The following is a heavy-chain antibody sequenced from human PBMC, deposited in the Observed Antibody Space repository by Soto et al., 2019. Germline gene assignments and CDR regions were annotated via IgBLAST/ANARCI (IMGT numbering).Heavy chain of an antibody. CDR3: ARETGLRSSGWSYYFDF. CDR1: GFTLSSYS. V-gene: IGHV3-48*02. D-gene: IGHD6-19*01. CDR2: ISGSGGTI. J-gene: IGHJ4*02. Sequence: EVQLVESGGGLVQPGGSLRLSCAASGFTLSSYSMHWVRQAPGKGLEWVSYISGSGGTIYYADSVKGRFTISRDNAKNSLPVQMNSTRDEDTAVYFCARETGLRSSGWSYYFDFGCQGTRVTVSS.